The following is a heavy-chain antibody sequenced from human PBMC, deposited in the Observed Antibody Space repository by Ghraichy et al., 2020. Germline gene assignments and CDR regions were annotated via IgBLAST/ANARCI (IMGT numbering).Heavy chain of an antibody. Sequence: SETLSLTCTVSGGSVSRGSYYWTWIRQPPGKGLEWIGYIHHSGSSKNNPSLESRVTISLDMSANQFSLNLRSLTAADTAVYYCARDRVATSETGVWFDPWGHGTLVTVSS. CDR1: GGSVSRGSYY. CDR2: IHHSGSS. CDR3: ARDRVATSETGVWFDP. V-gene: IGHV4-61*01. D-gene: IGHD1-1*01. J-gene: IGHJ5*02.